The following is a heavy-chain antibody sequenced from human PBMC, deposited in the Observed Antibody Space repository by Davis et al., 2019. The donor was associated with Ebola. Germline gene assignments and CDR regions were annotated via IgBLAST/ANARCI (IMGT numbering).Heavy chain of an antibody. CDR3: ARERRLTVLNWFDP. D-gene: IGHD4-17*01. V-gene: IGHV4-31*03. CDR2: IYYSGST. CDR1: GGSISSGGYY. J-gene: IGHJ5*02. Sequence: PSETLSLTCTVSGGSISSGGYYWSWIRQHPGKGLEWIGYIYYSGSTYYNPSLKSRVTISVDTSKNQFSLKLSSVTAADTAVYYCARERRLTVLNWFDPWGQGTLVTVSS.